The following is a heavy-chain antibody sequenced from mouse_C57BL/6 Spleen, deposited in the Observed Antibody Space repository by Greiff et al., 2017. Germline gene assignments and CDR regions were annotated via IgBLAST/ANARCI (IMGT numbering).Heavy chain of an antibody. CDR1: GYAFSSSW. CDR3: ARRHLRYYAMDY. V-gene: IGHV1-82*01. D-gene: IGHD3-2*02. J-gene: IGHJ4*01. Sequence: VQLQESGPELVKPGASVKISCKASGYAFSSSWMNWVKQRPGTGLEWIGRIYPGDGDTNYNGKFKGKATLTADKSSSTAYMQLSSLTSEDSAVYFCARRHLRYYAMDYWGQGTSVTVSA. CDR2: IYPGDGDT.